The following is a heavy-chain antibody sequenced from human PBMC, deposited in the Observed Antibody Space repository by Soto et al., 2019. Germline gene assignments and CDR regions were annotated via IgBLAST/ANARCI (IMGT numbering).Heavy chain of an antibody. CDR1: GGSVSSGSYY. CDR3: ARGGWLADRYYYYYGMDV. D-gene: IGHD6-19*01. CDR2: IYYSGST. Sequence: PSETLSLTCTVSGGSVSSGSYYWSWIRQPPGKGLEWIGYIYYSGSTNYNPSLKSRVTISVDTSKNQFSLKLSSVTAADTAVYYCARGGWLADRYYYYYGMDVWGQGTTVTVS. J-gene: IGHJ6*02. V-gene: IGHV4-61*01.